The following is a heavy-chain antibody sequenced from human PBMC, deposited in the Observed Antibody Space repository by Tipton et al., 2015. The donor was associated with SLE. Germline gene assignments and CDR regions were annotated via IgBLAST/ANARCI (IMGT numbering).Heavy chain of an antibody. CDR3: AREALYLSTIPDAFHF. Sequence: TLSLTCTVSGDSFSSYYWSWIRQPAGKGLEWIGSVSISGNTNYNPSLQSRVTMSLDTSKNQLSLELTSVTAADTAVYYCAREALYLSTIPDAFHFCGHGTSVTVSS. J-gene: IGHJ3*01. V-gene: IGHV4-4*07. D-gene: IGHD5-24*01. CDR1: GDSFSSYY. CDR2: VSISGNT.